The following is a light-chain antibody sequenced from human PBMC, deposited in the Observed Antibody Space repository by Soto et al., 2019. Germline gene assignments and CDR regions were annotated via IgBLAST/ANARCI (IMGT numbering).Light chain of an antibody. V-gene: IGKV1-5*03. CDR1: QSISTW. CDR2: KAS. Sequence: DIQMTQSPSTLSASVGDRVTITCRASQSISTWLAWYQQKPGKAPKLLIYKASTLEGGVPSRFSGSGSETEFNITISSLHPDDFATYYCQQYNTYPLTFGGGTKVDSK. CDR3: QQYNTYPLT. J-gene: IGKJ4*01.